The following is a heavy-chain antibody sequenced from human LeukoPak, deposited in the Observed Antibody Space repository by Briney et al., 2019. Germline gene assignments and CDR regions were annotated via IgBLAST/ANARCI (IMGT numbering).Heavy chain of an antibody. J-gene: IGHJ4*02. CDR3: ARDRFEWYHIWSGYYMREYYFDY. CDR1: GFTFSSCA. Sequence: PGGSLRLSCAASGFTFSSCAMSWVRQAPGKGLEWVSAISGSGGSTYYADSVKGRFTISRDNSKNTLYLQMNSLRAEDTAVYYCARDRFEWYHIWSGYYMREYYFDYWGQGTLVTVSS. D-gene: IGHD3-3*01. CDR2: ISGSGGST. V-gene: IGHV3-23*01.